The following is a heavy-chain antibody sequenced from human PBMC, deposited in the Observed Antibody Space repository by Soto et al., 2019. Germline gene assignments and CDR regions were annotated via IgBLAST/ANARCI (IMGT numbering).Heavy chain of an antibody. CDR1: GFTFSTYA. CDR2: ISANGAYT. D-gene: IGHD2-8*01. V-gene: IGHV3-23*01. Sequence: GGSLRLSCAASGFTFSTYAMNWVRQAPGKGLEWVSAISANGAYTYYADSVKGRFTVSRDNSVNALYLQMSSLRIEDTAVYYCAHPRGYGVFDAYDIWGQGTMVTVSS. J-gene: IGHJ3*02. CDR3: AHPRGYGVFDAYDI.